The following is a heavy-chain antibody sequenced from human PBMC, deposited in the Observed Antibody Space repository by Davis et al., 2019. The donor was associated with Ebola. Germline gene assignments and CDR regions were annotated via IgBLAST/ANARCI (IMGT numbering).Heavy chain of an antibody. D-gene: IGHD5-18*01. Sequence: ASVKVSCKASGYTFTSYAMHWVRQAPGQRLEWMGWINAGNGNTKYSQKFQGRVTITRDTSASTAYMELSSLRSEDTAVYYCARVGGDQRGYSSLGYWGQGTLVTVSS. CDR1: GYTFTSYA. CDR3: ARVGGDQRGYSSLGY. CDR2: INAGNGNT. J-gene: IGHJ4*02. V-gene: IGHV1-3*01.